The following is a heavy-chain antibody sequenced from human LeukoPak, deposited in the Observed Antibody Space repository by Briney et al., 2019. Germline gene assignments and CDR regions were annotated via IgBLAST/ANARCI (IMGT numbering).Heavy chain of an antibody. Sequence: GASVKVSCKASGYTFTSYSMNWVRQAPGQGLEWMGWINTNTGNPTYAQGFTGRFVFSLDTSFNTAYLQISSLKAEDTAVYYCAWLWRRWLQNYGDFDYWGQGTLVTVSS. D-gene: IGHD5-24*01. CDR1: GYTFTSYS. CDR3: AWLWRRWLQNYGDFDY. CDR2: INTNTGNP. J-gene: IGHJ4*02. V-gene: IGHV7-4-1*02.